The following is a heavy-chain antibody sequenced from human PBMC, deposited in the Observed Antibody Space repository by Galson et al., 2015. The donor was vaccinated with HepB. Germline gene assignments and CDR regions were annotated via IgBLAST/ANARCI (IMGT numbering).Heavy chain of an antibody. V-gene: IGHV3-23*01. Sequence: SLRLSCAASGFTFSSYAMSWVRQAPGKGLEWVSGISGSGDSTYYADSVKGRFTISRDNSKNTLYLQMNSLRAEDTAVFYCAKDFGLCSGGRCCSVIFACWGQGTLVTVSS. J-gene: IGHJ4*02. CDR1: GFTFSSYA. CDR3: AKDFGLCSGGRCCSVIFAC. D-gene: IGHD2-15*01. CDR2: ISGSGDST.